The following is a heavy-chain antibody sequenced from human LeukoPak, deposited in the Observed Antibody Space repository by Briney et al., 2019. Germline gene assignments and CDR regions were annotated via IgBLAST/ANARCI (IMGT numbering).Heavy chain of an antibody. CDR3: ARDSYQDYYGRFDP. V-gene: IGHV3-7*01. D-gene: IGHD3-10*01. CDR1: GFTFSRYW. Sequence: TGGSLRLSCAASGFTFSRYWMSWVRQAPGKRLEWVANIKEDGSEKYYVDSVKGRFTISRDNAKNSLYLQMNSLTAEDTAVYYCARDSYQDYYGRFDPWGQGTLVIVSS. CDR2: IKEDGSEK. J-gene: IGHJ5*02.